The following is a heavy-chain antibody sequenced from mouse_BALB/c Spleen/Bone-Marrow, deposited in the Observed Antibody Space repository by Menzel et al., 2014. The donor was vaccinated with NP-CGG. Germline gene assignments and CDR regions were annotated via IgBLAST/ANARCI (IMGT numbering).Heavy chain of an antibody. CDR3: ARRGSFYAMDY. CDR2: IWSDGST. V-gene: IGHV2-6-1*01. J-gene: IGHJ4*01. Sequence: VQVVESGPGLVAPSQSLSIPCTISGFSLXSYGVHWVRQPPGKGLEWLVVIWSDGSTTYNSALKSRLSISKDNSKSQVFLKMNSLQTDDTAMYYCARRGSFYAMDYWGQGTSVTVSS. CDR1: GFSLXSYG.